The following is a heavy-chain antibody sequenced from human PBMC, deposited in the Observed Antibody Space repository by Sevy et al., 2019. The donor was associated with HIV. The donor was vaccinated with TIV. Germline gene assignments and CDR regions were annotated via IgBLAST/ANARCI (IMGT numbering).Heavy chain of an antibody. CDR2: FDPEDGET. D-gene: IGHD3-3*01. CDR1: GYTLTKLP. Sequence: ASVKVSCKVSGYTLTKLPMHWVRQAPGKGLEWMGGFDPEDGETIYAQRFQGRVTMTEDTSTDTAYMELSSLGSEETAVYYCATLDFWSENPFYGTDVWGQGTTVTVSS. CDR3: ATLDFWSENPFYGTDV. J-gene: IGHJ6*02. V-gene: IGHV1-24*01.